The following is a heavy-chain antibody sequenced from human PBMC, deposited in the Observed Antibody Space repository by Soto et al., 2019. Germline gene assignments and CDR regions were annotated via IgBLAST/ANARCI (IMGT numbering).Heavy chain of an antibody. D-gene: IGHD1-26*01. CDR3: AGTMVGARAGYFDY. V-gene: IGHV4-61*01. CDR1: GGSVSSGSYY. CDR2: IYYSGST. J-gene: IGHJ4*02. Sequence: NPSETLSLTCTVSGGSVSSGSYYWSWIRQPPGKGLEWIGYIYYSGSTNYNPSLKSRVTISVDTSKNQFSLKLSSVTAADTAVYYCAGTMVGARAGYFDYWGRGTLVTVSS.